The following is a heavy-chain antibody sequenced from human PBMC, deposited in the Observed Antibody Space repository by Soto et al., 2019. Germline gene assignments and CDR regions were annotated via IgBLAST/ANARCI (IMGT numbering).Heavy chain of an antibody. V-gene: IGHV4-34*01. CDR2: INHSGST. CDR3: ARGVGYCSGGSCLGKPSDY. D-gene: IGHD2-15*01. CDR1: GGSFSGYY. Sequence: QVQLQQWGAGLLKPSETLSLTCAVYGGSFSGYYWSWIRQPPGKGLEWIGEINHSGSTNYNPSLKSRVTISVDTSKHQLSLKLSSVTAADTAVYYCARGVGYCSGGSCLGKPSDYRGQGTLVTVSS. J-gene: IGHJ4*02.